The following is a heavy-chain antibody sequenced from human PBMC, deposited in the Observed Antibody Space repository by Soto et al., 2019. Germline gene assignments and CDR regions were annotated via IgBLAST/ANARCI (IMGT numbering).Heavy chain of an antibody. Sequence: PGGSLRLSCAASGFTFTNYGLHWVRQAPGKGLEWVAVISHDGINKYYEDSVKGRFTISRDTSKNTLYLQMNSLRPEDTAVYFCAKDRGYEILDSWGQGTKVTVYS. V-gene: IGHV3-30*18. CDR1: GFTFTNYG. J-gene: IGHJ4*02. D-gene: IGHD5-12*01. CDR2: ISHDGINK. CDR3: AKDRGYEILDS.